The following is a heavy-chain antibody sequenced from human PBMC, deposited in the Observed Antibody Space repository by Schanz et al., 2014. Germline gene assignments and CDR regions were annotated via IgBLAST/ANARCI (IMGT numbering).Heavy chain of an antibody. CDR3: ERDRGIFYFDH. J-gene: IGHJ4*01. CDR1: GYTFTDYY. V-gene: IGHV1-2*02. D-gene: IGHD3-3*01. Sequence: VQLVHSEGELKKPGASVKVSCKTSGYTFTDYYIHWVRQAPGQGLEWMGWIDPRSGDTNYAQKFEGRVKMKRETYISTVSMELNSLKSDDTAVYYCERDRGIFYFDHWGQGTLVTVSS. CDR2: IDPRSGDT.